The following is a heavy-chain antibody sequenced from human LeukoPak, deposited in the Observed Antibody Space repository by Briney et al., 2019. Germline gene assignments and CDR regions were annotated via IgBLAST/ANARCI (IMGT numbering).Heavy chain of an antibody. D-gene: IGHD6-19*01. J-gene: IGHJ4*02. Sequence: GRSLRLSCAASGFTFRSYGMHWVRQAPGKGLEWVAVISYDGSNKYYADSVKGRFTISRDNSKNTLYLQMNSLRAEDTAVYYCAKLTGVAGTGDYWGQGTLVTVSS. V-gene: IGHV3-30*18. CDR1: GFTFRSYG. CDR2: ISYDGSNK. CDR3: AKLTGVAGTGDY.